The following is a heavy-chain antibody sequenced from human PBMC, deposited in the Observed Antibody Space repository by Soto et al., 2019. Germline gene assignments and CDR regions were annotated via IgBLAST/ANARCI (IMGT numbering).Heavy chain of an antibody. D-gene: IGHD1-26*01. Sequence: SETLSLTCAVSGGSISSGGYSWSWIRQPPGKGLEWIGYIYHSGSTYYNPSLNSRVTISVDRPKNQFSLKLSSVTAADTAVYYCARDGGSTTSYYFDYWGQGTLVTVSS. V-gene: IGHV4-30-2*01. CDR2: IYHSGST. CDR1: GGSISSGGYS. J-gene: IGHJ4*02. CDR3: ARDGGSTTSYYFDY.